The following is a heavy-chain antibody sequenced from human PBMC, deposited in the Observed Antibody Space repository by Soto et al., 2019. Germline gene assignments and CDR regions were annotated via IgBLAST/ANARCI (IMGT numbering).Heavy chain of an antibody. V-gene: IGHV1-3*01. CDR3: ARASGATRPIDY. Sequence: QVQLLQSGAEVKKPGASVKVSCKASGYTFTTYTMHWVRQAPGQGLGWMGCINAGNGNTKYSRKIQGRVAITRDTSARTAYMEGSGLRSEDTAVYYCARASGATRPIDYWGQGAMVTVSS. J-gene: IGHJ4*02. CDR1: GYTFTTYT. CDR2: INAGNGNT. D-gene: IGHD5-12*01.